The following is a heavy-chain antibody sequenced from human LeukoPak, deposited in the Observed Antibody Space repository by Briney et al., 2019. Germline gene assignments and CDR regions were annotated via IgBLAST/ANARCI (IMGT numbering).Heavy chain of an antibody. CDR2: ISAYNGNT. CDR1: GYTFTSYG. D-gene: IGHD3-3*01. J-gene: IGHJ3*02. CDR3: ARERRITIFGVVRPDAFDI. Sequence: ASVKVSCKASGYTFTSYGISWVRQAPGQGLEWMGWISAYNGNTNYAQKLQGRVTMTTDTSTSTAYMELRSLRSDDTAVYYCARERRITIFGVVRPDAFDIWGQGTMVTVSS. V-gene: IGHV1-18*01.